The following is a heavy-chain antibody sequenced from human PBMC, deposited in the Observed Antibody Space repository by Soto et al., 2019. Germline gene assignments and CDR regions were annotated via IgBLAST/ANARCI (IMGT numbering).Heavy chain of an antibody. CDR1: GFTFRSYA. CDR3: ARDYGVVLVTVYGMDV. D-gene: IGHD2-2*01. V-gene: IGHV3-30-3*01. CDR2: ISYDGSNK. Sequence: QVQLVESGGGVVQPGRSLRLSCAASGFTFRSYAMHWVRQAPGKGLEWVAVISYDGSNKYYADSVKGRFTISRDDSKNTLYLQMNSLRAEDTAVYYCARDYGVVLVTVYGMDVWGQGTTVTVSS. J-gene: IGHJ6*02.